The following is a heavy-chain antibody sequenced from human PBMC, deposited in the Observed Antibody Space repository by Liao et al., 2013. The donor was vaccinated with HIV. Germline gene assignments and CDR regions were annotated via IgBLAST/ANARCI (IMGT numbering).Heavy chain of an antibody. V-gene: IGHV4-34*01. CDR3: ARGSSRAEYYYDSRGYYTLNDAFVY. J-gene: IGHJ3*02. Sequence: QVQLEQWGARLVRPSETLSLTCAVYGESFSGYYWTWIRQPPGKGLEWLGEINHSGGTNYNPSLKSRVTISVDTSKNQFSLKLTSVTAADTAVYYCARGSSRAEYYYDSRGYYTLNDAFVYLGP. CDR1: GESFSGYY. CDR2: INHSGGT. D-gene: IGHD3-22*01.